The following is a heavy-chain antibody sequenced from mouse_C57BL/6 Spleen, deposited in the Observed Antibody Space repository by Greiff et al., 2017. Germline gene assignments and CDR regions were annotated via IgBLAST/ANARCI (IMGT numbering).Heavy chain of an antibody. J-gene: IGHJ4*01. CDR1: GYSITSGYY. D-gene: IGHD2-2*01. Sequence: EVQLQQSGPGLVKPSQSLSLTCSVTGYSITSGYYWNWIRQFPGNQLEWMGYISYDGSNNYNPSLKNRISITRDTSKNQFFLRLNSVTTEDTATYYCARVGDYGYVGAMDYWGQGTSVTVSS. CDR2: ISYDGSN. V-gene: IGHV3-6*01. CDR3: ARVGDYGYVGAMDY.